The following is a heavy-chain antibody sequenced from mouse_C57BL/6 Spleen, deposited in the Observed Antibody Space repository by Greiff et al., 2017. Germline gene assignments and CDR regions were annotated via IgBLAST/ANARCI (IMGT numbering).Heavy chain of an antibody. D-gene: IGHD1-1*01. CDR2: INPSSGYT. CDR1: GYTFTSYT. V-gene: IGHV1-4*01. Sequence: VQRVESGAELARPGASVKMSCKASGYTFTSYTMHWVKQRPGQGLEWIGYINPSSGYTKYNQKFKDKATLTADKSSSTAYMQLSSLTSEDSAVYYCAREGLLLLGFAYWGQGTLVTVSA. J-gene: IGHJ3*01. CDR3: AREGLLLLGFAY.